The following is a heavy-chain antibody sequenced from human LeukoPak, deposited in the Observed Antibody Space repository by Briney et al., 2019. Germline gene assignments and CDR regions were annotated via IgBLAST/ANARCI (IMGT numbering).Heavy chain of an antibody. D-gene: IGHD5-12*01. CDR1: GFTFSRSG. CDR2: ISYDGSKK. V-gene: IGHV3-30*18. CDR3: AKVAKEVATIEDFDY. Sequence: GGSLRLSCAASGFTFSRSGMHWVRQAPGKGLEWVAAISYDGSKKYYADCVKGRFTVSRDNSKNTLYLQMNTLRAEDTAVYYCAKVAKEVATIEDFDYWGQGTLVTVSS. J-gene: IGHJ4*02.